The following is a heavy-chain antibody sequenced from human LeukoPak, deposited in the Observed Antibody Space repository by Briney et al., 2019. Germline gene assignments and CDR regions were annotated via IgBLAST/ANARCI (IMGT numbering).Heavy chain of an antibody. CDR1: GFTFSNAW. J-gene: IGHJ4*02. CDR2: IKSKTDGGTT. CDR3: TTFSMIVVVITD. V-gene: IGHV3-15*01. D-gene: IGHD3-22*01. Sequence: GGSLGLSCAASGFTFSNAWMSWVRQAPGKGLEWVGRIKSKTDGGTTDYAAPVKGRFTISRDDSKNTLYLQMNSLKTEDTAVYYCTTFSMIVVVITDWGQGTLVTVSS.